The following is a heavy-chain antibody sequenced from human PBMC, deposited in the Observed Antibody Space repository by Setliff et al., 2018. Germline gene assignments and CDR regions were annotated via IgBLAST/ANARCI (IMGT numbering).Heavy chain of an antibody. Sequence: PSETLSLTCTVSGGSISNYYWSWIRQPAGKGLEWIGRIYTSGSTNYNPSLKSRVTMSVDTSKNEFSLKLSSVTAADTAVYYCARAGGGSSFTAYYYYYYMDVWGKGTTVTVSS. J-gene: IGHJ6*03. D-gene: IGHD6-13*01. V-gene: IGHV4-4*07. CDR3: ARAGGGSSFTAYYYYYYMDV. CDR1: GGSISNYY. CDR2: IYTSGST.